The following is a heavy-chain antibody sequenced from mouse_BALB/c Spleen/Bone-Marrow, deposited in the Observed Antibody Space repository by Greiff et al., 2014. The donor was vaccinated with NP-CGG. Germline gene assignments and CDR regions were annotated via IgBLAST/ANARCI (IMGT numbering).Heavy chain of an antibody. CDR1: GFTFSSYF. CDR2: ISNGGGSI. D-gene: IGHD1-1*01. V-gene: IGHV5-12-2*01. CDR3: ASHYYDSSPFAY. J-gene: IGHJ3*01. Sequence: EVQRVESGGGLVQPGGSLKLSCAASGFTFSSYFMSWVRQTPEKRLEWVAYISNGGGSIYYPDTVKGRFTISRDNDKNTLYLQMSSLKSEDTAMYYCASHYYDSSPFAYWGQGTLVTVSA.